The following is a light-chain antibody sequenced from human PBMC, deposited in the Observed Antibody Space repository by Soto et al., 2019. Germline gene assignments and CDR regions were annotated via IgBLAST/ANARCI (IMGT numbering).Light chain of an antibody. CDR3: QCYDSSLVAWV. J-gene: IGLJ3*02. CDR2: GNI. V-gene: IGLV1-40*01. CDR1: SSNLGTGYD. Sequence: QSVLTQPPSVSGAPGQRVTIPCTGNSSNLGTGYDVNWYQQLPQTAPKLLIYGNINRPSGVPDRYSGSKSGTSASLAITGIQAEDEADYFCQCYDSSLVAWVFGGGTQLTVL.